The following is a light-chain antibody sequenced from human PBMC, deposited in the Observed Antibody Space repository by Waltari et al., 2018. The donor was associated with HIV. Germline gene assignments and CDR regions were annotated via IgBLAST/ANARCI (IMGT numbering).Light chain of an antibody. CDR1: SSDVGGYNY. J-gene: IGLJ3*02. Sequence: QSALPQPASASGSPGQPITISCTRTSSDVGGYNYVSWYQQHPGKAPKLMIYEVSNRPSGVSNRFAGSKSGNTASLTISGLQAEDEADYYCSSYTSSSTWVFGGGTKLTVL. V-gene: IGLV2-14*01. CDR3: SSYTSSSTWV. CDR2: EVS.